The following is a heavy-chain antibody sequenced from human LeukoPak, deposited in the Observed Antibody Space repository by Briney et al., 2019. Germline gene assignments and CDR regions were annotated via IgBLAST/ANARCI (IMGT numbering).Heavy chain of an antibody. CDR2: IYHSGST. V-gene: IGHV4-38-2*02. CDR3: ARDDRSYCGGDYYSNWFDP. Sequence: PSETLSLTCTVSGYSISSGYYWGWIRQPPGKGLEWIGSIYHSGSTYYNPSLKSRVTISVDTSKNQFSLKLSSVTAADTAVYYCARDDRSYCGGDYYSNWFDPWGQGTLVTVSS. D-gene: IGHD2-21*01. CDR1: GYSISSGYY. J-gene: IGHJ5*02.